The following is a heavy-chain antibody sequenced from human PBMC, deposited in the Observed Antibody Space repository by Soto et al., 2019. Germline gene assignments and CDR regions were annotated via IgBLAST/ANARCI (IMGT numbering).Heavy chain of an antibody. Sequence: ASVKVSCKTSGYTFTDYYTHWVRQAPGQGLEWMGRMNPSGGGTAKAQKFQGRITMTGDTSTSTAYMELSSLRPEDTAIYYCRRGRQYHQYAMDVWGQGTPVTVSS. CDR3: RRGRQYHQYAMDV. CDR1: GYTFTDYY. CDR2: MNPSGGGT. V-gene: IGHV1-46*01. J-gene: IGHJ6*02. D-gene: IGHD2-2*01.